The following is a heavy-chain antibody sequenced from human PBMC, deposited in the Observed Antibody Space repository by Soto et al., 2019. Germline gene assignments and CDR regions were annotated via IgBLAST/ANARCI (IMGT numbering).Heavy chain of an antibody. V-gene: IGHV1-24*01. Sequence: ASVKVSCKVSGYSLTELSIHWARQAPGKGLEWMGGFDPEDGETIYAQKFQGRVTMTEDTSTDTAYMELSSLRSEDTAVYYCATLVGYCSSTSCYAGFDYWGQGTLVTVSS. J-gene: IGHJ4*02. CDR2: FDPEDGET. CDR1: GYSLTELS. D-gene: IGHD2-2*01. CDR3: ATLVGYCSSTSCYAGFDY.